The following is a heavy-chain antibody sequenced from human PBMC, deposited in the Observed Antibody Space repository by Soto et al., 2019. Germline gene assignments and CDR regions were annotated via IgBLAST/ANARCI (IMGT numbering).Heavy chain of an antibody. Sequence: GGPLRLSCEVSGFTFPDYTMTWVRQAPGRGLEFVASITSSSFYIHYGGSSKGRFTVSRDNAQNSLYLHMTSLRAEDTAVYYCARSSLGIVVTNLDYWGHGTLVTVSS. CDR3: ARSSLGIVVTNLDY. D-gene: IGHD2-21*01. CDR1: GFTFPDYT. J-gene: IGHJ4*01. V-gene: IGHV3-21*01. CDR2: ITSSSFYI.